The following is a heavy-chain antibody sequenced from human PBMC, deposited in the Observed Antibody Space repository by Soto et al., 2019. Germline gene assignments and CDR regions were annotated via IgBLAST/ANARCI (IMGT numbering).Heavy chain of an antibody. V-gene: IGHV3-74*01. CDR2: INSDGSVT. CDR1: GFTFSTYW. Sequence: PGGSLRLSCAASGFTFSTYWMHWVRQAPGKGLVWVSHINSDGSVTTYADSVKGRFTISRDNAKSTLYLQMSSLRAEDTAVYFCARGASGILTPWGQGTLVTVSS. J-gene: IGHJ5*02. CDR3: ARGASGILTP. D-gene: IGHD3-9*01.